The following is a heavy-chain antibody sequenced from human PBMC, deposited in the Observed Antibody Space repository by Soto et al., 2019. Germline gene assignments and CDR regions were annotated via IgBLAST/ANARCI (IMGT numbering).Heavy chain of an antibody. CDR1: GGTFSSYA. V-gene: IGHV1-69*12. CDR3: ATKLPYGPSYWYFDL. D-gene: IGHD4-17*01. J-gene: IGHJ2*01. Sequence: QVQLVQSGAEVKKPGSSVKVSCKASGGTFSSYAISWVRQAPGQGLEWMGGIIPIFGTANYAQKFQGRVTITADESTSTAYMGLSSLRSEDTAVYYCATKLPYGPSYWYFDLWGRGTLVTVSS. CDR2: IIPIFGTA.